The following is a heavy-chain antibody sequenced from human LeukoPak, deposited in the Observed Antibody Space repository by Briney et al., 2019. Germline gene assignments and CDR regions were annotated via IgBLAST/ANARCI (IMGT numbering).Heavy chain of an antibody. CDR1: GGSISSYY. D-gene: IGHD3-9*01. CDR2: INHIGST. Sequence: PSETPSLTCTVSGGSISSYYWSWIRQPPGKGLEWIGYINHIGSTNYNPSLRSRVTISVDTSKNQFSLKLRSVTAADTAVYYCASEALTIFPPYFDSWGQGTLVTVSS. CDR3: ASEALTIFPPYFDS. J-gene: IGHJ4*02. V-gene: IGHV4-59*01.